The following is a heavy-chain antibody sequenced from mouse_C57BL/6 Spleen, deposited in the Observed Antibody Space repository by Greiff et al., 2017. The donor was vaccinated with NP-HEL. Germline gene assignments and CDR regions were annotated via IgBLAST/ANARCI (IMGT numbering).Heavy chain of an antibody. V-gene: IGHV1-69*01. CDR2: IDPSDSYT. CDR3: ARGGYGSIYIDY. Sequence: QVQLQQPGAELVMPGASVKLSCKASGYTFTSYWMHWVKQRPGQGLEWIGEIDPSDSYTNYNQKFKGKSTLTVDKSSSTAYMQLSSLTSEDSAVYYCARGGYGSIYIDYWGQGTTLTVSS. J-gene: IGHJ2*01. CDR1: GYTFTSYW. D-gene: IGHD1-1*01.